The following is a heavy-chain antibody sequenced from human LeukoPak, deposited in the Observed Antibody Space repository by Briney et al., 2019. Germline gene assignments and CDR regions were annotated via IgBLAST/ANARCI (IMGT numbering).Heavy chain of an antibody. V-gene: IGHV1-2*02. CDR3: ARERTLTSCYDY. Sequence: ASVKVSCKVSGYTFTGYYMHWVRQAPGQGLEWMGWINPNSGGTNYAQKFQGRVTMTRDTSISTAYMELSRLRSDDTAVYYCARERTLTSCYDYWGQGTLVTVSS. CDR1: GYTFTGYY. J-gene: IGHJ4*02. CDR2: INPNSGGT. D-gene: IGHD2-15*01.